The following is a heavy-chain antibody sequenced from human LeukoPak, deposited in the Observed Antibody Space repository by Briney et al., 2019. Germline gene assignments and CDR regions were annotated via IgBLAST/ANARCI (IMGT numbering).Heavy chain of an antibody. CDR2: INGGNGKT. CDR1: GYTFTDYA. Sequence: ASVKVSCKASGYTFTDYAVHWVRQAPGQRFEWMGCINGGNGKTRYSQNFQGRVTTTRDTSASTSYMELNSLRSEDTAVYYCARDWGYQLIAYWGQGTLVTVSS. J-gene: IGHJ4*02. D-gene: IGHD2-2*01. CDR3: ARDWGYQLIAY. V-gene: IGHV1-3*01.